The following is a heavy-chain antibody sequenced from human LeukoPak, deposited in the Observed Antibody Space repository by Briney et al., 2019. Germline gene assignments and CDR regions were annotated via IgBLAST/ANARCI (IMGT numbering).Heavy chain of an antibody. CDR3: ARCNYVWGSYRYFPFDY. J-gene: IGHJ4*02. D-gene: IGHD3-16*02. CDR1: GGSISSGGYY. CDR2: IYYSGST. Sequence: PSETLSLTCTVSGGSISSGGYYWSWIRQHPGKGLEWIGYIYYSGSTYYNPSLKSRVTISVDTSKNQFSLKLSSVTAADTAVYYCARCNYVWGSYRYFPFDYWGQGTLVTVSS. V-gene: IGHV4-31*03.